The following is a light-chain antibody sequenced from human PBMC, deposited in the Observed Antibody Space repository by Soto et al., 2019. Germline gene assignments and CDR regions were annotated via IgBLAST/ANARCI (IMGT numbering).Light chain of an antibody. CDR2: GAS. V-gene: IGKV3-20*01. CDR3: QQYGSSPPIT. CDR1: QSVSSSY. J-gene: IGKJ5*01. Sequence: VLKQSPGTLSLSPGERATLSCRASQSVSSSYLAWYQQKPGQAPRLLIYGASSRATGIPDRFSGSGSGTDFTLTISRLEPEDFAVYYCQQYGSSPPITFGQGTLLEIK.